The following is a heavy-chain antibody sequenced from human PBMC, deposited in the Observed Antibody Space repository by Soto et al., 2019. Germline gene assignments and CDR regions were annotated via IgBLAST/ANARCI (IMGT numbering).Heavy chain of an antibody. Sequence: LRLSCEASGFIFTKNAMSWVRQAPGKGLEWLSGISGTAGRTYYADSVKGRFTISRDTSKNTVYLQMNSLRAEDTAIYYCAGRTVTSSWTLDIWGQGTMVTVS. CDR2: ISGTAGRT. CDR3: AGRTVTSSWTLDI. V-gene: IGHV3-23*01. CDR1: GFIFTKNA. J-gene: IGHJ3*02. D-gene: IGHD4-17*01.